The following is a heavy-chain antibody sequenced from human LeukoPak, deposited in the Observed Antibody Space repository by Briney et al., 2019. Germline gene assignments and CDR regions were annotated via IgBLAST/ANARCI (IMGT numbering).Heavy chain of an antibody. D-gene: IGHD6-13*01. CDR2: ISSSSSYI. V-gene: IGHV3-21*01. CDR1: GFTFSSYS. CDR3: ARDSSIAAAGPTPNDY. Sequence: PGGSLRLSCAASGFTFSSYSMNWVRQAPGKGLEWVSSISSSSSYIYYADSVKGRFTISRDNAKNSLYLQMNSLRAEDTAVYYCARDSSIAAAGPTPNDYWGQGTLVTVSS. J-gene: IGHJ4*02.